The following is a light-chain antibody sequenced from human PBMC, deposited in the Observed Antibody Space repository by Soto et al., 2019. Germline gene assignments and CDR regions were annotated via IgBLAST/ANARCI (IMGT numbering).Light chain of an antibody. CDR2: AAS. CDR1: EGIRND. J-gene: IGKJ5*01. V-gene: IGKV1-17*01. CDR3: LQYKNSPIT. Sequence: DIQMTRSPSSLSASVGDRFTITCGASEGIRNDLGGYQQKPGKDNQRLIFAASSLQSGVPSRFSGSGSGTDFTLTSSSLQPEDFATYDCLQYKNSPITFGQGTRLETK.